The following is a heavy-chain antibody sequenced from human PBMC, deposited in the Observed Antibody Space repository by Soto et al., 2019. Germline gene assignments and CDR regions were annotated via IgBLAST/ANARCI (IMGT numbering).Heavy chain of an antibody. D-gene: IGHD6-13*01. CDR3: AGQLIY. J-gene: IGHJ4*02. V-gene: IGHV4-59*08. CDR2: IYDSGST. CDR1: GGSISSSY. Sequence: SETLSLTCTVSGGSISSSYWIWIRQPPGKGLEWIGYIYDSGSTYYNSSLKSRVTMSVDTSKNQFSLKLSSVTAADTAVYYCAGQLIYWGQGTPVPVSS.